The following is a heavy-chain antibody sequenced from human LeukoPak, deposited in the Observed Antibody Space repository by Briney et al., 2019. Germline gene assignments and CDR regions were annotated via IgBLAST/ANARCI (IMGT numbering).Heavy chain of an antibody. D-gene: IGHD3-22*01. CDR2: IRKDGGAK. J-gene: IGHJ4*02. Sequence: GGSLNLSCAASGFPFSTYWMAWVRPVPGKGLDWVATIRKDGGAKFYAASVKGRFIISRDNAKDSLYLQMNNLRDEDTAVYYCASSHDSSGNDWGQGTLVTV. CDR1: GFPFSTYW. V-gene: IGHV3-7*02. CDR3: ASSHDSSGND.